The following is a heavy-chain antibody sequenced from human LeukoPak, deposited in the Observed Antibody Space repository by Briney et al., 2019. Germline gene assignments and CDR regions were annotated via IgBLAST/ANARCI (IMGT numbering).Heavy chain of an antibody. CDR2: ISISSSYT. J-gene: IGHJ4*01. CDR1: GFTFSDYY. CDR3: ARSLYYYDSSGYYPIDY. D-gene: IGHD3-22*01. Sequence: GGSLRLSCAASGFTFSDYYMSWIRQAPGKGLEWVSYISISSSYTNYADSVKGRFTISRDNAKNSLYLQMNSLRAEDTAVYYCARSLYYYDSSGYYPIDYWGHGTLVTVSS. V-gene: IGHV3-11*03.